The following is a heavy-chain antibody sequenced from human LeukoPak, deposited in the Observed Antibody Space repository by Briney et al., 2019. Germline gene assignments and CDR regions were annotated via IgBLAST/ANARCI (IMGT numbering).Heavy chain of an antibody. CDR3: ARDAGGGCYSK. J-gene: IGHJ4*02. D-gene: IGHD2-21*02. Sequence: ASVTVSFTSSGYTFTIYGISWVRQAPGQGLEWMGLISAYNGNTNYAQKLQGIVTMTTDTSTSTAYMELRSLRSDDTAVYYCARDAGGGCYSKWGQGTLVTVSS. CDR2: ISAYNGNT. CDR1: GYTFTIYG. V-gene: IGHV1-18*01.